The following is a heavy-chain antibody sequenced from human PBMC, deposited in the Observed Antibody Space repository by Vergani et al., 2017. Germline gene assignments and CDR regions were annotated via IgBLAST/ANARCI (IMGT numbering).Heavy chain of an antibody. V-gene: IGHV3-48*01. Sequence: EVQLVESGGGLVQPGGSLRLSCAASGFTFSSYSINWVRQAPGKGLEWVSYISSSSSTIYYADSVKGRFTISRDNAKNSLYLQRNSLRAEDTAVYYCARDCSSTSCYATTYYYYYMDVWGKGTTVTVSS. CDR2: ISSSSSTI. CDR3: ARDCSSTSCYATTYYYYYMDV. D-gene: IGHD2-2*01. CDR1: GFTFSSYS. J-gene: IGHJ6*03.